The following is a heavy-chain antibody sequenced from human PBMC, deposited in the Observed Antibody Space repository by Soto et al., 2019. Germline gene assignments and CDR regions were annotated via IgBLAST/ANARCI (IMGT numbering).Heavy chain of an antibody. J-gene: IGHJ4*02. CDR3: AREFPYYESSDSYFDY. D-gene: IGHD3-16*01. Sequence: SQTLSLTCAISGDSVSGNSAAWNWIGQSPSRGLEWLGRTYYRSKWYNDYAVSVKSRITVTPDTSKNQFSLHLNSVTPEDTAVSYCAREFPYYESSDSYFDYWGQGALVTVSS. CDR2: TYYRSKWYN. V-gene: IGHV6-1*01. CDR1: GDSVSGNSAA.